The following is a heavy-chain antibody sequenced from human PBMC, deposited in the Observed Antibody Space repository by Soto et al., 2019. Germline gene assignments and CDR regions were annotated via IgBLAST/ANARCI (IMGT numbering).Heavy chain of an antibody. CDR1: GFTFSKYA. D-gene: IGHD3-22*01. Sequence: GGSLRLSCAASGFTFSKYAMHWVRQARGTGLEWVAVISNDGSNPYYADSVKGRFTISRDNSKNTLYLQMNSLGEEDTAVYYCARTGYDRSGYFVEYYFDYWGQGTLVTVSS. V-gene: IGHV3-30-3*01. J-gene: IGHJ4*02. CDR3: ARTGYDRSGYFVEYYFDY. CDR2: ISNDGSNP.